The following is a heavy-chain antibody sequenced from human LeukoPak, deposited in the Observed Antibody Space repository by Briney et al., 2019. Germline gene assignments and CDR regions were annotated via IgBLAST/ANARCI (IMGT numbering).Heavy chain of an antibody. V-gene: IGHV3-23*01. CDR2: IRGSGGST. Sequence: GGSLRLSCAASGFTFSNYAMSWVRQAPGKGLEWVSGIRGSGGSTDYADSVKGRFTISRDNFKNTLYLQMNSLRAEDTAVYYCAKDPHYDSSGYSFDPWGQGTLDTVSS. CDR3: AKDPHYDSSGYSFDP. J-gene: IGHJ5*02. CDR1: GFTFSNYA. D-gene: IGHD3-22*01.